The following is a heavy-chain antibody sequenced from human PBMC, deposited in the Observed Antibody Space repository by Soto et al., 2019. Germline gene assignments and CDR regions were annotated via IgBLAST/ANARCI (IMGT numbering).Heavy chain of an antibody. CDR1: GGSFSGYY. CDR2: INHSGST. CDR3: ARGWVTYYYGSGSLKKYYYGMGV. D-gene: IGHD3-10*01. J-gene: IGHJ6*02. V-gene: IGHV4-34*01. Sequence: SETLSLTCAVYGGSFSGYYWSWIRQPPGKGLEWIGEINHSGSTNYNPSLKSRVTISVDTSKNQFSLKLSSVTAADTAVYYCARGWVTYYYGSGSLKKYYYGMGVWGQGTTVTVSS.